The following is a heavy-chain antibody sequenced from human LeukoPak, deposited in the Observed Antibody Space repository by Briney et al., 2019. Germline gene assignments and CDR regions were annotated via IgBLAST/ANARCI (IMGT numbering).Heavy chain of an antibody. J-gene: IGHJ4*02. CDR3: ARDPYSGSFIDY. V-gene: IGHV3-30-3*01. CDR2: ISYDGSNK. D-gene: IGHD1-26*01. Sequence: PGGSLRLSCAASGFTFSSYAMHWVRQAPGKGLEWVAVISYDGSNKYYADSVKGRFTISRDNSENTLYLQMNSLRAEDTAVYYCARDPYSGSFIDYWGQGTLVTVSS. CDR1: GFTFSSYA.